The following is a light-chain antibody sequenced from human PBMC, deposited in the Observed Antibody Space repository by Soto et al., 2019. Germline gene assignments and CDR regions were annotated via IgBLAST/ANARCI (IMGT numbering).Light chain of an antibody. CDR3: CSYAGSYTV. J-gene: IGLJ3*02. CDR1: SSDVGGYNY. CDR2: DVS. V-gene: IGLV2-11*01. Sequence: QSALTQPRSVSWSPGQSVTISCTGTSSDVGGYNYVSWYQQHPGKAPKLMIYDVSKRPSGVPDRFSGSKSGNTASLTISGLQAEDEVDYYCCSYAGSYTVFGGGTKLTVL.